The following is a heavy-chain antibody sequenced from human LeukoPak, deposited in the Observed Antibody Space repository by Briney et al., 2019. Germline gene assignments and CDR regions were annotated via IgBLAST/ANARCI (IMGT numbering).Heavy chain of an antibody. CDR3: VKDEDWGFGS. V-gene: IGHV3-30*02. CDR1: GFIFGKYG. D-gene: IGHD3-16*01. J-gene: IGHJ4*02. CDR2: IRSDGGDK. Sequence: GGSLRLSCEASGFIFGKYGMHWVRRTPDKGLEWVAYIRSDGGDKYYADSVKGRFTISRDTSRNKLYLQMNGLRAEDTAPYYCVKDEDWGFGSWGQGTPVIVSS.